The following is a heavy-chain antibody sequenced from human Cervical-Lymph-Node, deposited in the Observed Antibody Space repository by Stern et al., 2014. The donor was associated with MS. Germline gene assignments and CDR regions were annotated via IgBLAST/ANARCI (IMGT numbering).Heavy chain of an antibody. V-gene: IGHV3-33*01. CDR1: GFTFSSYG. Sequence: VQLLESGGGVVQPGRSLRLSCAASGFTFSSYGMHWVRQAPGKGLEWVAVIWYDGSDKYYADSVKGRFTISRDNSKNTLYLQMNSLRAEDTAVYYCARDEGIGGYFDYWGQGTLVTVSS. CDR3: ARDEGIGGYFDY. D-gene: IGHD1-26*01. CDR2: IWYDGSDK. J-gene: IGHJ4*02.